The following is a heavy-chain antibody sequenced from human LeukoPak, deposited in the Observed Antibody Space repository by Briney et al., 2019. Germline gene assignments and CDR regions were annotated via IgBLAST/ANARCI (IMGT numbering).Heavy chain of an antibody. CDR2: IKQDGSEK. CDR1: GFTFSSHW. Sequence: GGSLRLSCAASGFTFSSHWMTWVRQAPGKGLEWVANIKQDGSEKYYVDSVKGRFTISRDNAKNSLYLQMNSLRADDTAVYFCARARIDYWGQGTLVTVSS. D-gene: IGHD1-14*01. J-gene: IGHJ4*02. V-gene: IGHV3-7*05. CDR3: ARARIDY.